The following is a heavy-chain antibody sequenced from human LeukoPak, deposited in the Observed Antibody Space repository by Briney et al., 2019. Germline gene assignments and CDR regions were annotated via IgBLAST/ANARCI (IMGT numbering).Heavy chain of an antibody. CDR1: SGSISSYY. CDR3: VRARTPLTTVTTSFDY. D-gene: IGHD4-17*01. CDR2: IYTSGST. V-gene: IGHV4-4*07. J-gene: IGHJ4*02. Sequence: SETLSLTCTVSSGSISSYYWSWIRQPAGKGLEWIGRIYTSGSTNYNPSLKSRVTMSVDTSKNQFSLKLSSVTAADTAVYYCVRARTPLTTVTTSFDYWGQGTLVTVSS.